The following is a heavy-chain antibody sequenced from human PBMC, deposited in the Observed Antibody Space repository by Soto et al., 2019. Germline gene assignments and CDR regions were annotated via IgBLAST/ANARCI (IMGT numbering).Heavy chain of an antibody. CDR3: ARRDMLTGYVDFDY. Sequence: GESLKISCKGSGYSFISYWIGWVRQMPGKGLEWMGIIYPGDSDTRYSPSFQGQVTISADKSISTAYLQWSSLKASDSATYYWARRDMLTGYVDFDYWGQGTQVTVSS. CDR2: IYPGDSDT. J-gene: IGHJ4*02. CDR1: GYSFISYW. V-gene: IGHV5-51*01. D-gene: IGHD3-9*01.